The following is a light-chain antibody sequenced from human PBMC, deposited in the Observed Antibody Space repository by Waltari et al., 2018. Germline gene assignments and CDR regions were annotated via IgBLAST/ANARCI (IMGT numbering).Light chain of an antibody. Sequence: DVVMTQSPLSLPVTLGQPASISCRSSQSLVHSDGNTYLNWFQQRPGQSPRRLIYKVSKRDSGVPDRLSGSGSGTDFTLKINRVEAEDVGVYYCMQGTHWPRTFGQGTKVQIK. CDR3: MQGTHWPRT. CDR1: QSLVHSDGNTY. J-gene: IGKJ1*01. V-gene: IGKV2-30*02. CDR2: KVS.